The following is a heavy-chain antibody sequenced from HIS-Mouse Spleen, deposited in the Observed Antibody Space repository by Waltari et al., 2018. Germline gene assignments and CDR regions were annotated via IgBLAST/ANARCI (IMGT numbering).Heavy chain of an antibody. CDR3: AREGITMVRGVDY. CDR2: IYYSGRT. Sequence: QLQLQESGPGLVKPSETLSLTCTVSGGSISSSSYYWGWIRQPPGQGLEWIGSIYYSGRTYDKRSLKSRVTIAVETSKNQFSLKLSSVTAADTAVYYCAREGITMVRGVDYWGQGTLVTVSS. CDR1: GGSISSSSYY. D-gene: IGHD3-10*01. V-gene: IGHV4-39*07. J-gene: IGHJ4*02.